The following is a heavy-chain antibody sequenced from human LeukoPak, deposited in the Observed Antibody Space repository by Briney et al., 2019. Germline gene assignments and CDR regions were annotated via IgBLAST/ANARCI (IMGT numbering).Heavy chain of an antibody. CDR1: GLTVRNSD. Sequence: GGSLRLSCAASGLTVRNSDIHWVRQSTGGGLEWVSTIGVAGDTYYSASVKGRFTISRDNARNSLFLQMFSLKAEDTAVYYCVRGPTHLYYGMDVWGPGTTVTVSS. V-gene: IGHV3-13*01. J-gene: IGHJ6*02. CDR2: IGVAGDT. CDR3: VRGPTHLYYGMDV. D-gene: IGHD1-1*01.